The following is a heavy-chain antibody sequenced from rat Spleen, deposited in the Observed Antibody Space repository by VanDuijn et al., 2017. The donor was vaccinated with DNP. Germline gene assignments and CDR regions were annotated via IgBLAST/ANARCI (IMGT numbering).Heavy chain of an antibody. CDR2: VNKDSIRI. D-gene: IGHD1-11*01. V-gene: IGHV4-2*01. CDR3: AKGPNFGGWSDYCYY. Sequence: EVQLVESDGGLVQPGRSLKLSCAASGFIFNDFWMGWVRQAPGKGLEWIGEVNKDSIRINYSPSLKDKFTNSRDNAQNNMDLQMNKLGSEDTGIYYVAKGPNFGGWSDYCYYWRQGVMVTVSS. CDR1: GFIFNDFW. J-gene: IGHJ2*01.